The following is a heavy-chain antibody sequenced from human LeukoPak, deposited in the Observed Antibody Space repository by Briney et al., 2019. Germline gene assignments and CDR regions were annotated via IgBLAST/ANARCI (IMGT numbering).Heavy chain of an antibody. CDR2: ISGSGGST. CDR1: GFTFSNHG. J-gene: IGHJ4*02. CDR3: ARGGPGTYSGY. Sequence: GGSLRLSCAASGFTFSNHGIHWVRQAPGKGLEWVSVISGSGGSTYYADSVKGRSTISRDNSKNTLYLQMDSLRAGDTAVYYCARGGPGTYSGYWGQGTLVTVSS. V-gene: IGHV3-23*01. D-gene: IGHD1-26*01.